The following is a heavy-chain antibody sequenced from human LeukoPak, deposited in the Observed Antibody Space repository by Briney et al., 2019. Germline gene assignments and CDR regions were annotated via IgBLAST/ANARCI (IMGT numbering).Heavy chain of an antibody. V-gene: IGHV3-7*01. D-gene: IGHD3-3*01. J-gene: IGHJ6*03. Sequence: GGSLRLSCAASGFTFSSYWMSWVRQAPGKGLEWVANIKQDGSEKYYVDSVKGRFTISRDNAKNSLYLQMNSLRAEDTAVYYCARETRGTTYYDFWSGYYTDYYYYYMDVWGKGTTVTVYS. CDR2: IKQDGSEK. CDR1: GFTFSSYW. CDR3: ARETRGTTYYDFWSGYYTDYYYYYMDV.